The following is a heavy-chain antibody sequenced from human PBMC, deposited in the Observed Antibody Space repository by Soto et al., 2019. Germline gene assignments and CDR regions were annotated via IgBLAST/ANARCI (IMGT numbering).Heavy chain of an antibody. V-gene: IGHV3-23*01. CDR3: AKEGPPVLRFLEWLPNYYFDY. D-gene: IGHD3-3*01. J-gene: IGHJ4*02. CDR1: GFTFSSYA. CDR2: ISGSGGST. Sequence: GGSLRLSCAASGFTFSSYAMSWVRQAPGKGLEWVSAISGSGGSTYYADSVKGRFTISRDNSKNTLYLQMNSLRAEDTAVYYCAKEGPPVLRFLEWLPNYYFDYWGQGTLVTVSS.